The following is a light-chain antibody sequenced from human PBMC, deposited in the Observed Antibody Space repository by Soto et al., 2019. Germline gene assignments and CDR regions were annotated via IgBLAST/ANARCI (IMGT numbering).Light chain of an antibody. J-gene: IGKJ1*01. CDR1: QSVSSSY. CDR3: QQYCSSSWT. Sequence: EIVLTQSPGTLSLSPGERATLSCRASQSVSSSYLAWYQQKPGQAPRLLIYGASSRATGIPDRFSGSGSGTDFTLTISRLEPEDFAEYYCQQYCSSSWTFGQGTKVEIK. CDR2: GAS. V-gene: IGKV3-20*01.